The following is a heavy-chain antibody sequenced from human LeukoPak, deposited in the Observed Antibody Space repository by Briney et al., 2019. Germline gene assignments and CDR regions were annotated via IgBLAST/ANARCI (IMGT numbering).Heavy chain of an antibody. J-gene: IGHJ5*02. Sequence: GASVKVSCKASGGTFSSYAISWVRQAPGQGLEWMGGIIPIFGTANYAQKFQGRVTITADESTSTAYMELSSLRSEDTAVYYCARDQGGHSSSWFEFDPWGQGTLVTVSS. V-gene: IGHV1-69*13. CDR2: IIPIFGTA. CDR1: GGTFSSYA. D-gene: IGHD6-13*01. CDR3: ARDQGGHSSSWFEFDP.